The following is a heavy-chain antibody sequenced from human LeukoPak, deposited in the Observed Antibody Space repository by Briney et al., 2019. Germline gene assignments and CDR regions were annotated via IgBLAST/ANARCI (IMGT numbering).Heavy chain of an antibody. V-gene: IGHV3-7*03. Sequence: GGSLRLSCVASGFIFSNFWMSWARQAPGKGLEWVANIKKDGSEKHYVDSVKGRFTISRDNAKSSLYLQMSSLRAEDTAVYYCTRVRSDTGRDACPEYWGQGTLVTVSS. CDR1: GFIFSNFW. J-gene: IGHJ4*02. D-gene: IGHD2-8*02. CDR2: IKKDGSEK. CDR3: TRVRSDTGRDACPEY.